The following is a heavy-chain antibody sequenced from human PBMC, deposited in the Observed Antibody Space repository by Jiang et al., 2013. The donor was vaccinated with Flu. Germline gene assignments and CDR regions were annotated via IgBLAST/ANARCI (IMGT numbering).Heavy chain of an antibody. J-gene: IGHJ3*02. V-gene: IGHV4-59*08. CDR3: ARHGFHVDFAI. CDR1: DDSISSFY. CDR2: IYYSGST. D-gene: IGHD3-16*01. Sequence: PGLVKPSETLSLTCTVSDDSISSFYWSWIRQPPGKGLEWIGYIYYSGSTNYNPSLKSRVTISVDTSKNQLSLKLTSVTATDTAVYYCARHGFHVDFAIWGQGTMVTVSS.